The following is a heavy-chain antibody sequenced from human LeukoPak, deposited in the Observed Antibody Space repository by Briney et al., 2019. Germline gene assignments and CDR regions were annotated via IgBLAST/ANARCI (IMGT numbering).Heavy chain of an antibody. CDR2: ISGSGGAT. CDR1: GITLSNYG. V-gene: IGHV3-23*01. J-gene: IGHJ4*02. Sequence: GGSLRLSCAVSGITLSNYGMSWVRQAPGKGLEWVAGISGSGGATNYADSVRGRFTISRDNAKNTLYLQMNSLRAEDTAVYFCAKRGVVIRVILVGFHKEAYYFDSWGQGALVTVSS. D-gene: IGHD3-10*01. CDR3: AKRGVVIRVILVGFHKEAYYFDS.